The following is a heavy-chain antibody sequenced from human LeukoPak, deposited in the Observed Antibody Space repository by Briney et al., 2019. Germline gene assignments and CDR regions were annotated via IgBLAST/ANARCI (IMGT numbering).Heavy chain of an antibody. CDR2: ISSSSSYI. CDR1: GFTFSSYS. Sequence: GGSLRLSCAASGFTFSSYSMNWVRQAPGKGLEWVSSISSSSSYIYYADSVKGRFTISRDNAKNSLYLQMNSLRAEDTAVYYCAKDHKQWLVRTGSDYWGQGTLVTVSS. J-gene: IGHJ4*02. D-gene: IGHD6-19*01. V-gene: IGHV3-21*01. CDR3: AKDHKQWLVRTGSDY.